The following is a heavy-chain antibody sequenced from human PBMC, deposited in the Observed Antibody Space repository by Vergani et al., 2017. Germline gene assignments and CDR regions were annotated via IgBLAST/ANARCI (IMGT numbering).Heavy chain of an antibody. V-gene: IGHV3-66*02. D-gene: IGHD5-18*01. CDR2: IFGGGTT. CDR3: ARDRSAMGFDS. CDR1: DSSIMTNPY. J-gene: IGHJ4*02. Sequence: VQLQESGPGLVKPSETLTLTCDVSDSSIMTNPYWGWVRQAPGKGLEWVSVIFGGGTTYSADSVRGRFTISRDNSQNTVYLEMNNLRVEDTGVYYCARDRSAMGFDSWGQGTLITVSS.